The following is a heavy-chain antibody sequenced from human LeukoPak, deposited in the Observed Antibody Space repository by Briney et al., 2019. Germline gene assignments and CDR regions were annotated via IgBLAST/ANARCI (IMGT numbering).Heavy chain of an antibody. D-gene: IGHD6-19*01. CDR2: IYTSGST. J-gene: IGHJ3*02. Sequence: PSETLSLTCTVSGGSISSYYWSWIRQPAGKGLEWIGRIYTSGSTNYNSSLKSRVTMSVDTSKNQFSLKLSSVTAADTAAYYCARDKGSGWYSDAFDIWGQGTMVTVSS. CDR3: ARDKGSGWYSDAFDI. CDR1: GGSISSYY. V-gene: IGHV4-4*07.